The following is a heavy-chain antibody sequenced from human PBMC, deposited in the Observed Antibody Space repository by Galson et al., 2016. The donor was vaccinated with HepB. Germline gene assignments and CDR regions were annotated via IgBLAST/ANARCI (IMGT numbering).Heavy chain of an antibody. CDR2: INPNSGGT. CDR1: GYTFTDYY. J-gene: IGHJ3*02. V-gene: IGHV1-2*02. Sequence: SVKVSCKASGYTFTDYYMHWVRQAPGQGLEWMGWINPNSGGTNYAQKFQGRVTMTRTTSISTAYMELSRLRSDATAVCYCASDRYYDSSGHFAFDIWGQGTMVTVSS. D-gene: IGHD3-22*01. CDR3: ASDRYYDSSGHFAFDI.